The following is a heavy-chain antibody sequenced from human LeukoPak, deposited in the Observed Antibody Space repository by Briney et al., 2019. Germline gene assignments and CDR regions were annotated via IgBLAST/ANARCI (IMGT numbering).Heavy chain of an antibody. CDR2: IYSGGST. CDR1: GFTVSNNY. Sequence: GGSLRLSCAASGFTVSNNYMTWVRQAPGKGLEWVSLIYSGGSTYYADSEKGRFTISRDNSKNTLSLQMNSLRAEDTAVYYCAKASPYYYDSSGYSLYYFDYWGQGTLVTVSS. V-gene: IGHV3-53*01. D-gene: IGHD3-22*01. J-gene: IGHJ4*02. CDR3: AKASPYYYDSSGYSLYYFDY.